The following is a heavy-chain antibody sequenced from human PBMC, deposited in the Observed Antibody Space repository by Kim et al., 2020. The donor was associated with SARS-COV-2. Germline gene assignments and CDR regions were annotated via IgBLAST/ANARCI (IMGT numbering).Heavy chain of an antibody. D-gene: IGHD3-22*01. V-gene: IGHV3-30*18. CDR3: AKDLRSYYDSSPWFDP. CDR2: ISYDGSNK. CDR1: GFTFSSYG. Sequence: GGSLRLSCAASGFTFSSYGMHWVRQAPGKGLEWVAVISYDGSNKYYADSVKGRFTISRDNSKNTLYLQMNSLRAEDTAVYYCAKDLRSYYDSSPWFDPWG. J-gene: IGHJ5*02.